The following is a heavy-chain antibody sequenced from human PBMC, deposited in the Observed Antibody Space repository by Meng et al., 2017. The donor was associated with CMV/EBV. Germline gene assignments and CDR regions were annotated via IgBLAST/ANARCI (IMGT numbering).Heavy chain of an antibody. CDR3: ASLGSSSTFDI. CDR2: INTDGNST. D-gene: IGHD6-6*01. Sequence: ETLSLTCAASGFTFSSYWMNWVRQAPGKGLVWVSGINTDGNSTRYVDSVQGRFSISRDNAKNTLFLQMNSLRDDDTAVYYCASLGSSSTFDIWGQGTMVTVSS. V-gene: IGHV3-74*01. CDR1: GFTFSSYW. J-gene: IGHJ3*02.